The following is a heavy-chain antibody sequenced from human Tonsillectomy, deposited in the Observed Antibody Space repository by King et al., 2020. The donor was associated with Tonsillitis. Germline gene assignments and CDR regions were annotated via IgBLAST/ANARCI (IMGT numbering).Heavy chain of an antibody. D-gene: IGHD2-15*01. Sequence: VQLQESGPGLVKPSETLSLTCTVSGGSISSYYWSWIRQPPGKGLEWMGFIYNSGPTYYNASLKSRVTISVDTSKNQFSLKLSSVTAADTAVYYCARITPGYCSGGSCYSSSYFDYWGQGTLVTVSS. V-gene: IGHV4-59*01. CDR3: ARITPGYCSGGSCYSSSYFDY. CDR2: IYNSGPT. J-gene: IGHJ4*02. CDR1: GGSISSYY.